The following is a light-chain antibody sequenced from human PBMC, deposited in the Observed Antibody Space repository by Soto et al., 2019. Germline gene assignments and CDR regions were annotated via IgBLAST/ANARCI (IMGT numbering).Light chain of an antibody. CDR2: DAS. CDR1: QAVSSY. V-gene: IGKV3-15*01. J-gene: IGKJ2*01. Sequence: EIMMTQSPAALSVSLGERVSLTCRASQAVSSYLAWYQQKPGQAPRLLISDASTRATDIPDRFSGSGSGTDFTLTISSLQSSDLAVYYCLQYSTWPPLYTFGQGTKLEIK. CDR3: LQYSTWPPLYT.